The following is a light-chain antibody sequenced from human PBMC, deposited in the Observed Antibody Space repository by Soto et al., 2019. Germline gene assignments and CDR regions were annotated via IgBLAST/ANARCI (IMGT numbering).Light chain of an antibody. V-gene: IGKV3-20*01. CDR1: QSVGRNY. CDR2: GAS. CDR3: HQYDGSPYT. Sequence: EIVLTQSPGTLSLSPGERATLSCRASQSVGRNYVAWHQHKPGQAPRLLIYGASTRATGIPDRFSGSGSGTDFTLTISRLEPEDSAVYYCHQYDGSPYTFGQGTKLEIK. J-gene: IGKJ2*01.